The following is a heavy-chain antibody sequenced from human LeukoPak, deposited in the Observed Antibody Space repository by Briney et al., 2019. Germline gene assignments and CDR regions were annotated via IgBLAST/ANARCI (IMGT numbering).Heavy chain of an antibody. D-gene: IGHD3-9*01. Sequence: SETLSLNCGVCGYSISSGYYWGWIRQPPGKGVEWIGSVSHSGTTFYNPSLKSRVTISVDTSKNDFSLNLTSVTAADTAVYYCAREFLTGYKPRYFDYWGQGTLVTVSS. CDR1: GYSISSGYY. J-gene: IGHJ4*02. CDR2: VSHSGTT. V-gene: IGHV4-38-2*01. CDR3: AREFLTGYKPRYFDY.